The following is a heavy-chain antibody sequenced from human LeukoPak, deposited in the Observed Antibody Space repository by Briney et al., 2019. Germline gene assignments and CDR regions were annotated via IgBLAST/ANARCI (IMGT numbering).Heavy chain of an antibody. V-gene: IGHV4-34*01. D-gene: IGHD3-10*01. CDR1: GGSFSGYY. CDR3: ARVFRITMVRGVTFYYYYMDV. Sequence: SETLSLTCAVYGGSFSGYYWSWIRQPPGKGLEWIGEINHSGSTNYNPSLKSRVTISVDKSKNQFSLKLSSVTAADTAVYYCARVFRITMVRGVTFYYYYMDVWGKGTTVTVSS. J-gene: IGHJ6*03. CDR2: INHSGST.